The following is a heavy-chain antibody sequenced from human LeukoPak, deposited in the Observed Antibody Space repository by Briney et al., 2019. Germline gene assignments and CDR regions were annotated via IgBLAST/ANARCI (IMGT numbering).Heavy chain of an antibody. D-gene: IGHD3-22*01. V-gene: IGHV5-51*01. CDR1: GYRFPSYW. CDR2: IYPDDSDT. Sequence: GESLKISCQGSGYRFPSYWIGWVRQMPGKGLGWVGIIYPDDSDTKYSPSFQGQVTISADKSISTAYLQWSSLKASDTAMYYCARHGRYSSGSRWFGPWGQGTLVTVSS. CDR3: ARHGRYSSGSRWFGP. J-gene: IGHJ5*02.